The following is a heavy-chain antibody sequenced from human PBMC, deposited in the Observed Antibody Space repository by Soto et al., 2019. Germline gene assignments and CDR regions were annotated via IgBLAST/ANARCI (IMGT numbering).Heavy chain of an antibody. CDR1: GGSISGSHYH. CDR2: IHYTGKY. CDR3: EITPGIELAGPDC. V-gene: IGHV4-39*02. D-gene: IGHD1-1*01. J-gene: IGHJ4*02. Sequence: SETLSLTCAVPGGSISGSHYHWGWIRQPPGKGLEWSGIIHYTGKYYYTPSLRSRVTIDLDTSTNSFSLKVNSVTAADTAVYYCEITPGIELAGPDCWDQATLLNVSS.